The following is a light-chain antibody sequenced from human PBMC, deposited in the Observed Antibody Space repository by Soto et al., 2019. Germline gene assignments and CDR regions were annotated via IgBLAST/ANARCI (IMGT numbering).Light chain of an antibody. J-gene: IGKJ2*01. CDR3: QQSYSAPRT. CDR1: QSIGTY. Sequence: DIQMTQSPSSLPASVGDRISITCRASQSIGTYLSWYQQKPGKAPKRLIYGASNLQSGVPSRFSGSGSETGFTLTISSLQPEDFATYYCQQSYSAPRTFGQGTKVDI. CDR2: GAS. V-gene: IGKV1-39*01.